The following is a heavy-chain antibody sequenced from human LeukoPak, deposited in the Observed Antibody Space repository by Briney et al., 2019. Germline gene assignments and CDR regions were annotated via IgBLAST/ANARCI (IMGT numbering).Heavy chain of an antibody. J-gene: IGHJ4*02. V-gene: IGHV4-30-2*01. CDR3: ARGGAYYFDY. D-gene: IGHD1-26*01. CDR1: GGSISSGGYS. CDR2: IYHSGST. Sequence: SETLSLTCAVSGGSISSGGYSWSWIRQPPGKGLEWIGYIYHSGSTYYNPSLKSRVTISVDRSKNQFSLKLSSVTAADTAVYYCARGGAYYFDYWGQGTLVTVSS.